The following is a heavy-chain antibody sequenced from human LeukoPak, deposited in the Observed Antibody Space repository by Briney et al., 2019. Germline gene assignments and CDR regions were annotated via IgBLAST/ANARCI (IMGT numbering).Heavy chain of an antibody. CDR2: ISGSGGST. D-gene: IGHD6-19*01. J-gene: IGHJ4*02. Sequence: PGGSLRLSCAASGFTFSSYAMSWVRQAPGKGLEWVSAISGSGGSTYYADSVKGRFTISRDNSKNTLYLQMNSLRAGDTAVYYCAKVKAVADHYFDYWGQGTLVTVFS. V-gene: IGHV3-23*01. CDR3: AKVKAVADHYFDY. CDR1: GFTFSSYA.